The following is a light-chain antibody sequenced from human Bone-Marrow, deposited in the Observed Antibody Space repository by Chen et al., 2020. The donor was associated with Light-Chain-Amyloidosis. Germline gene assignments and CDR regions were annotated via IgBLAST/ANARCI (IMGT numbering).Light chain of an antibody. V-gene: IGLV3-25*02. CDR2: RDT. CDR1: DLPTKY. CDR3: QVWDSSSDLWV. Sequence: SYELTQPPSVSVSPGQTARITCSGDDLPTKYAYWYQQKPGQAPVLVIHRDTERPSGISERFSGSNSGNTATLTISRVEAGDEADYYCQVWDSSSDLWVFGGGTKLTVL. J-gene: IGLJ3*02.